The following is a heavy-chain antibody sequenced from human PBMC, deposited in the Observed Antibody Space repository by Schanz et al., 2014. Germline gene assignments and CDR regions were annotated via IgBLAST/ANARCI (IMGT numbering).Heavy chain of an antibody. CDR1: GFTFSTYA. V-gene: IGHV3-48*01. D-gene: IGHD1-1*01. CDR2: IGSSSTTM. CDR3: AKGLDGYGWNAFDS. Sequence: VQLVESGGGVVQPGRSLRLSCAASGFTFSTYAIHWVRQAPGKGLEWISYIGSSSTTMYYADSVKGRFTISRDNAKNSLYLQMNSLRAEDTAVYYCAKGLDGYGWNAFDSWGQGTLATVSS. J-gene: IGHJ4*02.